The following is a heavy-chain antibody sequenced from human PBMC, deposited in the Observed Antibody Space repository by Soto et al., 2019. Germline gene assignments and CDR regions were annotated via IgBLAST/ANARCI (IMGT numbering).Heavy chain of an antibody. CDR1: GFTFSSYA. D-gene: IGHD3-22*01. J-gene: IGHJ4*02. V-gene: IGHV3-30-3*01. CDR2: ISYDGSDK. Sequence: GGSLRLSCAASGFTFSSYAMHWVRQAPGNGLKKVALISYDGSDKDYADSVKGRFTISRDNSRNTLFLQMNSLRAEDTAVYYCARDYYKYYDSSGYYRSPAYWGQGTLVTVSS. CDR3: ARDYYKYYDSSGYYRSPAY.